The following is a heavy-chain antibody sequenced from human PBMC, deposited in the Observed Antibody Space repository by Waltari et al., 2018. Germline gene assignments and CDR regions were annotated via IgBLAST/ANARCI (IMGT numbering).Heavy chain of an antibody. CDR3: VARPTVTNSRYFDS. CDR1: GYAINRGVY. V-gene: IGHV4-38-2*01. D-gene: IGHD4-17*01. Sequence: QVQLQESGPGLVKPSETLSLTCGLSGYAINRGVYGAWIRQPPGKGLGWIGSVYYGGTTYFNSSLNSRATISKDASENQFSLRLRFVTAADTAVYFCVARPTVTNSRYFDSWGQGILVIVSS. J-gene: IGHJ4*02. CDR2: VYYGGTT.